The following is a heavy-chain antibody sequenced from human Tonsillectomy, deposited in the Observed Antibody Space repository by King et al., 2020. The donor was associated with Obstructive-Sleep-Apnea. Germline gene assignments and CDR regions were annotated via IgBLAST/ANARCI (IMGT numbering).Heavy chain of an antibody. J-gene: IGHJ6*02. Sequence: VQLQESGPGLVKPSETLSLTCTVSGASISSYYWSWIRQPAGKGLEWIGLMYTSGSTTYNPSLKSRVTMSVDTSKNQFSLKLSSVTAADTAVYYCARDSGIPVTGYSFEFYYYAMDVWGQGTTVTVSS. V-gene: IGHV4-4*07. CDR3: ARDSGIPVTGYSFEFYYYAMDV. CDR2: MYTSGST. CDR1: GASISSYY. D-gene: IGHD6-19*01.